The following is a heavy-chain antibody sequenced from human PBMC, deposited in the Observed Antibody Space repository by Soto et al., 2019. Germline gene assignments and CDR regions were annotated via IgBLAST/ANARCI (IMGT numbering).Heavy chain of an antibody. Sequence: ASVKVSCKASGGTFSSYAISWVRQAPGQGLEWMGGIIPIFGTANYAQKFQGRVTITADESTSTAYMELSSLRSEDTAVYYCARLPSYRTAYFDYWGQGTLVTVSS. CDR2: IIPIFGTA. J-gene: IGHJ4*02. CDR1: GGTFSSYA. CDR3: ARLPSYRTAYFDY. D-gene: IGHD3-16*02. V-gene: IGHV1-69*13.